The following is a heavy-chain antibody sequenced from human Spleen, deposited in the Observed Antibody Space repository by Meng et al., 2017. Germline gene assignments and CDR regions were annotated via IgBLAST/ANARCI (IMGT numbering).Heavy chain of an antibody. V-gene: IGHV1-18*01. J-gene: IGHJ4*02. D-gene: IGHD3-10*01. CDR1: DYTFTGYG. CDR3: ARGTPGRSYSDY. Sequence: QVQPVQSGPEVTKPGASVKVSCKASDYTFTGYGVSWMRQAPGQGLEWMAWLGAHDGDTSHAPKFQGRVTVSADRPTATAYMELRSLRSDDTAVYYCARGTPGRSYSDYWGQGTLVTVSS. CDR2: LGAHDGDT.